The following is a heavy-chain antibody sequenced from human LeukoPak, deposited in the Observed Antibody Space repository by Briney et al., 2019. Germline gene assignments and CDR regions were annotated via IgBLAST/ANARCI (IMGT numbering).Heavy chain of an antibody. D-gene: IGHD3-3*01. J-gene: IGHJ4*02. V-gene: IGHV4-61*09. CDR1: GGSISSSSYY. CDR3: ARDADFWSGYYNY. CDR2: IYSSGSI. Sequence: SETLSLTCTVSGGSISSSSYYWSWIRQPAGKGLEWIGHIYSSGSINYNPSLKSRVTMSVDTSRKHFSLKLSSVTAADTAVYYCARDADFWSGYYNYWGQGILVTVSS.